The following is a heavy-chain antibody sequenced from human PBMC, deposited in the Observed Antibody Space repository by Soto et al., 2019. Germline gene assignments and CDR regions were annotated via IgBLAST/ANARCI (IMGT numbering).Heavy chain of an antibody. CDR1: GFTFSGSD. D-gene: IGHD2-2*01. CDR3: TSPYCSSSSCYALDY. V-gene: IGHV3-73*02. CDR2: IRRKANNYAT. Sequence: EVQLVESGGGLVQPGGSLKLSCAASGFTFSGSDMHWVRQASGKGLEWVGRIRRKANNYATEYAASLKGRFTISRDDSKNTAYLQMNSLKTEDTAVYYCTSPYCSSSSCYALDYWGQGILVTVSS. J-gene: IGHJ4*02.